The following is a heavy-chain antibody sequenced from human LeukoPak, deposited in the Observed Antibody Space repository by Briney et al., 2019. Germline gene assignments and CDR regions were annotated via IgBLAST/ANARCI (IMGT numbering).Heavy chain of an antibody. J-gene: IGHJ5*02. D-gene: IGHD3-10*01. CDR1: GGSFSGYY. CDR2: INHSGST. V-gene: IGHV4-34*01. CDR3: ARELLWFGEFEFGNWFDP. Sequence: SETLSLTCAVYGGSFSGYYWSWIRQPPGKGLEWIGEINHSGSTNYNPSLKSRVTISVDTSKNQFSLKLSSVTAADTAVYYCARELLWFGEFEFGNWFDPWGQGTLVTVSS.